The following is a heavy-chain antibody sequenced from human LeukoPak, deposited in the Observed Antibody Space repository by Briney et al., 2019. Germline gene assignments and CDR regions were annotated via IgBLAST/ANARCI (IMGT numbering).Heavy chain of an antibody. D-gene: IGHD6-19*01. CDR2: IYYSGST. J-gene: IGHJ4*02. Sequence: SETLSLTCTVSGGSISSSSYYWGWIRQPPGKGLEWIGSIYYSGSTYYNPSLKSRVTISVDTSNNQFSLKLSSVTAADTAVYYCASAGYSSGWLGEAFDYWGQGTLVTASS. CDR1: GGSISSSSYY. V-gene: IGHV4-39*07. CDR3: ASAGYSSGWLGEAFDY.